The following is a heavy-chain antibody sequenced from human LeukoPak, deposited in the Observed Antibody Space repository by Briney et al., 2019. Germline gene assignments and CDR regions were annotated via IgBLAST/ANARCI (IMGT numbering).Heavy chain of an antibody. CDR2: IYYSGST. Sequence: PSETLSLTCTVSGGSISSYYWSWIRQPPGKGLEWIGYIYYSGSTNYNPSLRSRVTISVDTSKNQFSLKLSSVTAADTAVYYCARGTFGSGNYYTFYYYYGMDVWGKGTTVTVSS. J-gene: IGHJ6*04. CDR3: ARGTFGSGNYYTFYYYYGMDV. V-gene: IGHV4-59*01. CDR1: GGSISSYY. D-gene: IGHD3-10*01.